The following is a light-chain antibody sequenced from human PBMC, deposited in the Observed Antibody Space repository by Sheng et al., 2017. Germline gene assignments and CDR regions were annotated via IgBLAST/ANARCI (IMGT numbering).Light chain of an antibody. V-gene: IGKV3-15*01. J-gene: IGKJ4*01. CDR3: QQYDKWPLT. CDR2: GAS. CDR1: QSARSS. Sequence: EIVMTQSPAILSVSPGERATLSCRASQSARSSLAWYQQKPGQAPRLLIYGASSRATGFPARLSGSGSGTEFTLTISSLQSEDFAVYYCQQYDKWPLTFGGGTKVEIK.